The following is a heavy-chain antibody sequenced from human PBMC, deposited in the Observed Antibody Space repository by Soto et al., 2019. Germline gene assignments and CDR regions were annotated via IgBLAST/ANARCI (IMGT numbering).Heavy chain of an antibody. J-gene: IGHJ6*02. CDR1: GFIFSDHY. CDR3: VRAFPAMDV. V-gene: IGHV3-72*01. CDR2: SRSNAHSYST. Sequence: GGSLRLSCAVSGFIFSDHYMDWVRQAPGKGLEWVGRSRSNAHSYSTQYTASVNGRLTISRDISENFRYLHSNNLKREDTAVEDCVRAFPAMDVGRRGNTITVS.